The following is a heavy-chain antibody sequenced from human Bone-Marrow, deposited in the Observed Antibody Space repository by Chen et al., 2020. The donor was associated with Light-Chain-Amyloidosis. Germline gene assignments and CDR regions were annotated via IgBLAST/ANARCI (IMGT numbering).Heavy chain of an antibody. V-gene: IGHV3-7*01. J-gene: IGHJ3*02. CDR2: IKQSGSDK. D-gene: IGHD3-10*01. CDR1: GFTFSSYT. Sequence: EVQLVESGGGLVKPGGSLRLSCVASGFTFSSYTMNWVRQTPGRGLEWVANIKQSGSDKDYLESVKGRFTISRDNGKNSLYLQMNNLRAEDTAVYYCARVGDGSNRSEALEIWGQGTMVTVS. CDR3: ARVGDGSNRSEALEI.